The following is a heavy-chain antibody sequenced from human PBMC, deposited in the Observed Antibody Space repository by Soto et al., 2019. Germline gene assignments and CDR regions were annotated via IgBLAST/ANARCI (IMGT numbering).Heavy chain of an antibody. CDR2: ISYDGSNK. J-gene: IGHJ4*02. Sequence: GESLKISCAASGFTFSGYGMHWVRQAPGKGLEWVAVISYDGSNKYYADSVKGRFTISRDNSKNTLYLQMNSLRAEDTAVYYCAKDRTLRYQPLLYYFDYWGQGTLVTVSS. V-gene: IGHV3-30*18. CDR3: AKDRTLRYQPLLYYFDY. CDR1: GFTFSGYG. D-gene: IGHD2-2*01.